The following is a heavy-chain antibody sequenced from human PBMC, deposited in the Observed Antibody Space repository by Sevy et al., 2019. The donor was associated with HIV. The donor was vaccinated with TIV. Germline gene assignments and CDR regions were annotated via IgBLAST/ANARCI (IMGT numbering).Heavy chain of an antibody. CDR1: GFTFSSYA. V-gene: IGHV3-23*01. CDR2: ISGSGGST. J-gene: IGHJ6*02. CDR3: AKGGQNPGYCSSTSCYGGEDYYYGMDV. Sequence: GGSLRLSCAASGFTFSSYAMSGVRQAPGKGLEWVSAISGSGGSTYYADSVKGRFTISRDNSKNTLYLQMNSLRAEDTAVYYCAKGGQNPGYCSSTSCYGGEDYYYGMDVWGQGTTVTVSS. D-gene: IGHD2-2*01.